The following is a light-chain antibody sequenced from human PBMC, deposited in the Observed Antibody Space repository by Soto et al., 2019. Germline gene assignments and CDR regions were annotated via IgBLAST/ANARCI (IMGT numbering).Light chain of an antibody. Sequence: DIQIPQSPSTLSASVGDRVTITCRASQSISSWLAWYQQKPGKAPKLLIYHASTLESGVPSRFSGSGSGTEFTLTISSLQPDDFATYYCQQYNSYSFGQGTKVDIK. V-gene: IGKV1-5*01. J-gene: IGKJ1*01. CDR2: HAS. CDR3: QQYNSYS. CDR1: QSISSW.